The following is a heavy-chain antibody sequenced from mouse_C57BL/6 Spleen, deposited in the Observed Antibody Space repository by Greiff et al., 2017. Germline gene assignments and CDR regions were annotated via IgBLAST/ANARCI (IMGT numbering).Heavy chain of an antibody. CDR2: IDPSDSET. D-gene: IGHD2-2*01. CDR3: AREGIYYGYGDGYFDY. CDR1: GYTFTSYW. J-gene: IGHJ2*01. Sequence: QVQLQQPGAELVRPGSSVKLSCKASGYTFTSYWMHWVKQRPIQGLEWIGNIDPSDSETHYNQKFKDKATLTVYKSSSTAYMQLSSLTSEDSAVYYCAREGIYYGYGDGYFDYWGQGTTLTVSS. V-gene: IGHV1-52*01.